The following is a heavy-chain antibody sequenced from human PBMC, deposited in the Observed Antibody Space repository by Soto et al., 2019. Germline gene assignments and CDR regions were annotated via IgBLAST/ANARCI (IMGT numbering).Heavy chain of an antibody. J-gene: IGHJ6*02. CDR1: GYTFTSYA. D-gene: IGHD3-10*01. CDR3: ARGLATGNYYGMDV. Sequence: ASVKVSCKASGYTFTSYAMHWVRQAPGQRLEWMGWINAGNGNTKYSQKFQGRVTITRDTSASTAYMDLSSLRSEDTAVYYCARGLATGNYYGMDVWGQGTTVTVSS. V-gene: IGHV1-3*01. CDR2: INAGNGNT.